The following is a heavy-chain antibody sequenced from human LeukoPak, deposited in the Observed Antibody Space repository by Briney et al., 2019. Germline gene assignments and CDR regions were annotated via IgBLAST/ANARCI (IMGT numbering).Heavy chain of an antibody. CDR3: ARGYGDFDY. Sequence: PSEALSLTCAVYGGSFSGYYWSWIRQPPGKGLEWIGEINHSGSTNYNPSLKSRVTISVDTSKKQFSLKLSSVTAADTAVYYCARGYGDFDYWGQGTLVTVSS. CDR1: GGSFSGYY. CDR2: INHSGST. V-gene: IGHV4-34*01. J-gene: IGHJ4*02. D-gene: IGHD4-17*01.